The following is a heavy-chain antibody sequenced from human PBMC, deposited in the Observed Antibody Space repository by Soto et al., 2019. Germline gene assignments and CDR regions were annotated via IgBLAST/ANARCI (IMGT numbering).Heavy chain of an antibody. J-gene: IGHJ3*02. V-gene: IGHV4-34*01. CDR2: INHSGST. CDR1: GGSFSGYY. Sequence: LSLTCAVYGGSFSGYYWSWIRQPPGKGLEWIGEINHSGSTNYNPSLKSRVTISVDASKNQFSLKLSSVTAADTAVYYCARGKTIFGVVRDAFDIWGQGTMVTVSS. D-gene: IGHD3-3*01. CDR3: ARGKTIFGVVRDAFDI.